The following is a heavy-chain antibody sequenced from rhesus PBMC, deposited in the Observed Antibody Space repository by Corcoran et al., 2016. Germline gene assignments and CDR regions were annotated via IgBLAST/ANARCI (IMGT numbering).Heavy chain of an antibody. CDR1: GGSISRTY. V-gene: IGHV4-173*01. Sequence: QLQLQESGPGLVKPSETLSLPCAVSGGSISRTYWRLIRQPPGQGLEWIGRISGSGGSTDYNPSLKSRVTISTDTSKNQFSLKLSSVTAADTAVYYCARAGIQLEPYYFDYWGQGVLVTVSS. D-gene: IGHD1-1*01. CDR3: ARAGIQLEPYYFDY. J-gene: IGHJ4*01. CDR2: ISGSGGST.